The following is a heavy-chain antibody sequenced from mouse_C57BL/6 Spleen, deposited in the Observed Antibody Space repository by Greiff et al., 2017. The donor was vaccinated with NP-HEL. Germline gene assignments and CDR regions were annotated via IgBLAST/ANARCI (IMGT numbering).Heavy chain of an antibody. Sequence: QVQLQQSRAELVKPGASVKMSCKASGYTFTTYPIEWMKQNHGKSLEWIGNFNPYNDDTKYNEKFKGKATLTVEKSSSTVYLELSRLTSDDSAVYYCAILKIQLGLDAMDYWGQGTSVTVSS. V-gene: IGHV1-47*01. CDR2: FNPYNDDT. CDR3: AILKIQLGLDAMDY. J-gene: IGHJ4*01. D-gene: IGHD3-1*01. CDR1: GYTFTTYP.